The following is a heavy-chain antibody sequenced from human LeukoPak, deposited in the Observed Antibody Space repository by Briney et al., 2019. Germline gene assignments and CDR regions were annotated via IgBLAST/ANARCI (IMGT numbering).Heavy chain of an antibody. CDR3: AKGGVYSSGWDIW. V-gene: IGHV3-23*01. CDR2: ISGSGGST. Sequence: GGSLRLSCAASGFTFSDYYMSWVRQAPGKGLEWVSAISGSGGSTYYADSVKGRFTISRDNSKNTLYLQMNSLRAEDTAVYYCAKGGVYSSGWDIWWGQGTLVTVSS. CDR1: GFTFSDYY. J-gene: IGHJ4*02. D-gene: IGHD6-19*01.